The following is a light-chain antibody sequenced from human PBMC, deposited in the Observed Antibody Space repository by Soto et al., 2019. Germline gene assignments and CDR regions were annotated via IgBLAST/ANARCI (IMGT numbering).Light chain of an antibody. V-gene: IGKV4-1*01. J-gene: IGKJ1*01. CDR2: WAS. CDR1: QSDLNSSNNKNY. Sequence: DIVMTQSPDSLAVSLGERATINCKSSQSDLNSSNNKNYLAWYQQKPGQPPQLLIYWASTREAGVPDRFSGSGSGTDFTLTISSLQAEDVAVYYCQQYYSTLPTFGQGTKVEIK. CDR3: QQYYSTLPT.